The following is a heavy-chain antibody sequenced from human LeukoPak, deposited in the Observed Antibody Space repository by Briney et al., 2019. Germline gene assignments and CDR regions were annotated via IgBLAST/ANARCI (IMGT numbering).Heavy chain of an antibody. CDR2: IYTSGST. CDR3: ARDFSTPWSLVKPYNWFDP. CDR1: GASINSDTYY. J-gene: IGHJ5*02. D-gene: IGHD3-22*01. Sequence: SETLSLTCTVSGASINSDTYYWSWIRQPAGKGLEWIGRIYTSGSTNYNPSLKSRVTMSVDTSKNQFSLKLSSVTAADTAVYYCARDFSTPWSLVKPYNWFDPWGQGTLVTVSS. V-gene: IGHV4-61*02.